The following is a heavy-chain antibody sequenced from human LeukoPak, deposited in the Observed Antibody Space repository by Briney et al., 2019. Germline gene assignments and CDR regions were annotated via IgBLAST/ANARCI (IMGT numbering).Heavy chain of an antibody. CDR2: INWNGGST. J-gene: IGHJ4*02. Sequence: GGSLRPSCAASGFTFDDYGMSWVRQAPGKGLEWVSGINWNGGSTGYADSVKGRFTISRDNAKNSLYLQMNSLRAEDTALYYCARVAVVPAASYYFDYWGQGTLVTVSS. CDR1: GFTFDDYG. V-gene: IGHV3-20*04. D-gene: IGHD2-2*01. CDR3: ARVAVVPAASYYFDY.